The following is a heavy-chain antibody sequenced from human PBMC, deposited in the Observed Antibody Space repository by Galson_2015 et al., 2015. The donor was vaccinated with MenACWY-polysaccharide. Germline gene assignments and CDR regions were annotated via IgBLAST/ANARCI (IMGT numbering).Heavy chain of an antibody. D-gene: IGHD3-3*01. CDR3: TRQAHTIDY. V-gene: IGHV3-73*01. Sequence: SLRLSCAASGFTFSGSAMHWVRRASGKGLEWVGHIRSKANSYATAYAASVKGRFTISRDDSKNTAYLQMNSLKSEDTAVYYCTRQAHTIDYWGQGTLVTVSS. J-gene: IGHJ4*02. CDR1: GFTFSGSA. CDR2: IRSKANSYAT.